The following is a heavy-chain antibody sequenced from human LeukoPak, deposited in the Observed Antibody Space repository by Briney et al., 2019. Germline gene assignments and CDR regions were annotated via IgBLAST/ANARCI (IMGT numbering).Heavy chain of an antibody. D-gene: IGHD6-19*01. CDR2: IDPSDSYS. Sequence: GESLKISCKGSGYTFTSYWITWVRQMPGKGLEWMGRIDPSDSYSDYSPSFQGHVTASVDKSISTAYLEWSSLKASDTAMYYCARQYGSGSSISPDFDYWGQGTLVTVSS. J-gene: IGHJ4*02. CDR1: GYTFTSYW. CDR3: ARQYGSGSSISPDFDY. V-gene: IGHV5-10-1*01.